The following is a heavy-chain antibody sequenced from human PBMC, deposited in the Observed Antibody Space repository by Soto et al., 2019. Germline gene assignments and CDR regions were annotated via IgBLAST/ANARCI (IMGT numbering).Heavy chain of an antibody. CDR3: ARSSWSRGYCSGGSCQILDY. J-gene: IGHJ4*02. D-gene: IGHD2-15*01. CDR2: INPNSGGT. CDR1: GYTFTGYY. Sequence: ASVKVSCKASGYTFTGYYMHWVRQAPEQGLEWMGWINPNSGGTNYAQKFQGWVTMTRDTSISTAYMELSRLRSDDTAVYYCARSSWSRGYCSGGSCQILDYWGQGTLVTVSS. V-gene: IGHV1-2*04.